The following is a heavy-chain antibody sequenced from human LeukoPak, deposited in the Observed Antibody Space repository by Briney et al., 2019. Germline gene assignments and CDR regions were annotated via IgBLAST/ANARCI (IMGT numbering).Heavy chain of an antibody. J-gene: IGHJ4*02. Sequence: ASVKVSCKASGYTFTSYYMHWVRQAPGQGLEWMGIINPSGGSTSYAQKFQGRVAMTRDTSTSTVYMELSSLRSEDTAVYYCAREDRQKRIWGIAACPRYFDYWGQGTLVTVSS. CDR3: AREDRQKRIWGIAACPRYFDY. D-gene: IGHD6-6*01. CDR2: INPSGGST. V-gene: IGHV1-46*01. CDR1: GYTFTSYY.